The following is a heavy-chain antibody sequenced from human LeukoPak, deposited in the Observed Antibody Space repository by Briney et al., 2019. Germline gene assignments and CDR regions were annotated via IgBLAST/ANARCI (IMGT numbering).Heavy chain of an antibody. V-gene: IGHV4-34*01. Sequence: PSETLSLTCAVYGGSFSGYYWSWIRQPPGKGLEWIGEINHSGSTNYDPSLKSRVTISVDTSKNQFSLKLSSVTAADTAVYYCARARVRYFDLWGRGTLVTVSS. D-gene: IGHD4/OR15-4a*01. CDR2: INHSGST. CDR3: ARARVRYFDL. J-gene: IGHJ2*01. CDR1: GGSFSGYY.